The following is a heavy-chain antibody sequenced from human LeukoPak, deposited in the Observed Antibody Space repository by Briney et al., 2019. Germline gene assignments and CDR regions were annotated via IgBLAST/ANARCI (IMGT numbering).Heavy chain of an antibody. V-gene: IGHV4-34*01. Sequence: SETLSLTCAVYGGSFSGYYWSWVRQPSGKGLEWIGESTHSGSTNYNPPLKSRVTISVDTSKNQFSLKLSSVTAADTAVYYCARDRRSQFDPWGQGTLVTVSS. J-gene: IGHJ5*02. CDR3: ARDRRSQFDP. CDR2: STHSGST. CDR1: GGSFSGYY.